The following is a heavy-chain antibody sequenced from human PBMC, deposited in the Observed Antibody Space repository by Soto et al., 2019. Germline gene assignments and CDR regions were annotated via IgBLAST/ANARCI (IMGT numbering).Heavy chain of an antibody. V-gene: IGHV1-69*13. J-gene: IGHJ4*02. D-gene: IGHD5-12*01. CDR1: VGTFSIYA. CDR3: ASRGKMATTHNPFDY. CDR2: IIPIFGTA. Sequence: SLKGSCKSSVGTFSIYAIIGVRQAPGQGLEWMGGIIPIFGTANYAQKFQGRVTITADESTSTACMELSSLRSEDTAVYYCASRGKMATTHNPFDYWGQGTLVTVSS.